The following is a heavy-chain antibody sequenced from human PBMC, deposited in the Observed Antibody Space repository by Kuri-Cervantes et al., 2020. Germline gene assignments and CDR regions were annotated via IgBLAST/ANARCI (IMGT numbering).Heavy chain of an antibody. Sequence: GSLRLSCTVSGGSISSYYWSWIRQPPGKGLEWIGSIYYSGSTYYNPSLKSRVTISVDTSKNQFSLKLSSVTAADTAVYYCARGLGGPYFDLWGRGTLVTVSS. J-gene: IGHJ2*01. CDR3: ARGLGGPYFDL. CDR1: GGSISSYY. CDR2: IYYSGST. V-gene: IGHV4-59*05.